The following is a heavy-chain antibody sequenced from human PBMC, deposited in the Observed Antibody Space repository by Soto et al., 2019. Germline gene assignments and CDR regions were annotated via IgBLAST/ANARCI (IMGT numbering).Heavy chain of an antibody. Sequence: QVQLQESGPGLVKPSETLSLTCTVSGGSMNTFYWSWIRQSPGKGLEWIGYIYFRGSTNYHPSFHSRASISIDTSQNQFSLSLNAMTAADTAVYYCARSSGYATPLDQWGQGTLVTVSS. CDR2: IYFRGST. V-gene: IGHV4-59*01. CDR1: GGSMNTFY. D-gene: IGHD3-22*01. J-gene: IGHJ4*02. CDR3: ARSSGYATPLDQ.